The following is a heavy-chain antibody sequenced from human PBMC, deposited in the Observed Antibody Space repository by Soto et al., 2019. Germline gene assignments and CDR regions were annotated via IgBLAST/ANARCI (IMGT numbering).Heavy chain of an antibody. J-gene: IGHJ4*02. V-gene: IGHV3-23*01. CDR2: ISRYGDFT. D-gene: IGHD3-22*01. CDR1: GFTFNIYA. Sequence: EVQLLESGGGLVQPGGSLRLSCAASGFTFNIYAMTWVRQAPGKGLEWVSAISRYGDFTYYADSVEGRFTISRDNSKNPLYLQMNSLRAEDTAVYYCAKDRYLDHDSRGYLFDNWGQGTRVTVSS. CDR3: AKDRYLDHDSRGYLFDN.